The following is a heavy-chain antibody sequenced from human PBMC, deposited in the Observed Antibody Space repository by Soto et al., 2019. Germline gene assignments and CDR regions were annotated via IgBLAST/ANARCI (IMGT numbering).Heavy chain of an antibody. V-gene: IGHV1-2*04. CDR3: ARERGVTGTTYYYYGMDV. CDR1: GYTFTGYY. J-gene: IGHJ6*02. CDR2: INPNSGGT. Sequence: VASVKVSCKASGYTFTGYYMHWVRQAPGQGLEWMGWINPNSGGTNYAQKFQGWVTMTRDTSISTAYMELSRLRSDDTAVYYCARERGVTGTTYYYYGMDVWGQGTTVTVSS. D-gene: IGHD1-7*01.